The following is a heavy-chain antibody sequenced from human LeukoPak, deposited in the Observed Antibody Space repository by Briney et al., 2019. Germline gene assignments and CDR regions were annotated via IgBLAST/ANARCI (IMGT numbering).Heavy chain of an antibody. CDR2: IYSGGST. CDR1: GFTVSSNY. V-gene: IGHV3-66*01. J-gene: IGHJ6*02. D-gene: IGHD4-17*01. Sequence: PGGSLRLSCAASGFTVSSNYMSWVCQAPGKGLEWVSVIYSGGSTYYADSVKGRFTISRDNSKNTLYLQMNSLRAEDTAVYYCAITVTVYYYGMDVWGQGTTVTVSS. CDR3: AITVTVYYYGMDV.